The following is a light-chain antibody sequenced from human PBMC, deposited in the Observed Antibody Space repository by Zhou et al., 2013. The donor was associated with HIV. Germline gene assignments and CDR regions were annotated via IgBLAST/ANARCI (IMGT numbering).Light chain of an antibody. J-gene: IGKJ5*01. Sequence: DIHVTQSPSSLSASVGDTVTITCRASQDINIWLAWYQQKPGKAPKSLIYGASSVHSGVPSRFSGGGAGTHFTLTINSLQSEDSAIYYCQQYKTSPITFGQGTRLEIK. CDR1: QDINIW. CDR2: GAS. CDR3: QQYKTSPIT. V-gene: IGKV1D-16*01.